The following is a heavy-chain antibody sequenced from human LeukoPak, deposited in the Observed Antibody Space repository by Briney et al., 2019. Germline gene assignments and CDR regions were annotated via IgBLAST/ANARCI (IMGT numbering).Heavy chain of an antibody. V-gene: IGHV4-39*07. J-gene: IGHJ6*03. CDR3: ARVAYCTNGVCFASLGYYYMDV. CDR2: IYYSGST. Sequence: SETLSLTCTVSGGSISSSSYYWGWIRQPPGKGLEWIGSIYYSGSTYYNPSLKSRVTKSVDTSKNQFSLKLSSVTAADTAVYYCARVAYCTNGVCFASLGYYYMDVWGKGTTVTVSS. D-gene: IGHD2-8*01. CDR1: GGSISSSSYY.